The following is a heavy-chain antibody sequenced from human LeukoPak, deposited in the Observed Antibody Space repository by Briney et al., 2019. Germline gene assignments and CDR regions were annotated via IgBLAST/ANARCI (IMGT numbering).Heavy chain of an antibody. V-gene: IGHV4-34*01. D-gene: IGHD3-22*01. CDR2: INHSGST. Sequence: SETLSLTCAVYGGSFSVYYWSWIRQPPGKGLEWIGEINHSGSTNYNPSLESRVTISVDTSKNQFSLKLSSVTAADTAVYYCARGYPNYYDSSGYYNEFDYWGQGTLVTVSS. J-gene: IGHJ4*02. CDR3: ARGYPNYYDSSGYYNEFDY. CDR1: GGSFSVYY.